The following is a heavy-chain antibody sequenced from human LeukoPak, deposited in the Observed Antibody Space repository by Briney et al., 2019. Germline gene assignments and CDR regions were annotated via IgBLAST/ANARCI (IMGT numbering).Heavy chain of an antibody. J-gene: IGHJ4*02. CDR3: ARGPSGYHNT. V-gene: IGHV3-43*01. CDR2: ITWDGDST. CDR1: GFTFDDYT. Sequence: GGSLRLSCAASGFTFDDYTMHWVRQPPGKGLDWVSLITWDGDSTYYADSVKGRFTISRDDSKTSLYLQMNSLRAEDAAVYYCARGPSGYHNTGGQGTLVTVSS. D-gene: IGHD5-12*01.